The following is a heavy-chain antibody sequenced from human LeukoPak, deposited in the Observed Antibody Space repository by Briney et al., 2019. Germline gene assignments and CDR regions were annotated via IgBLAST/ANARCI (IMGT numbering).Heavy chain of an antibody. CDR3: ARGVVGATRGFDY. J-gene: IGHJ4*02. CDR1: GFTFSSYS. Sequence: PWGSLRLSCAASGFTFSSYSMNWVRQAPGKGLEWVSSMSSSSSYIYYADSVKGRFTISRDNAKNSVYLQMNSLRAEDTAVYYCARGVVGATRGFDYWGQGTMVTVSS. CDR2: MSSSSSYI. V-gene: IGHV3-21*01. D-gene: IGHD1-26*01.